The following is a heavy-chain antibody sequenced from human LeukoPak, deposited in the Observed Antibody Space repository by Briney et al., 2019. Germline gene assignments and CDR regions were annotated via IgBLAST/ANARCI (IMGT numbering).Heavy chain of an antibody. CDR1: GFTLRHYG. Sequence: GGSLSLSCTASGFTLRHYGMHWVRQAPGKGLEWVAFIRYDGTNEYYSDSGRGRFTISRDNSKSTVYLQMNSLTPDDTAIYYCAKDQERATSTFDLWGQGTLVTVSS. CDR3: AKDQERATSTFDL. CDR2: IRYDGTNE. D-gene: IGHD1-1*01. V-gene: IGHV3-30*02. J-gene: IGHJ5*02.